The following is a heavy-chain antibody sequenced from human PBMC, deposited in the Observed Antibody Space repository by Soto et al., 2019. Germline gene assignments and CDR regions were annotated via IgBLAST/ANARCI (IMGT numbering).Heavy chain of an antibody. V-gene: IGHV1-69*13. CDR1: GGTFSSYA. CDR3: ARDNSELLSFDY. CDR2: IIPIFGTA. Sequence: SVKVSCKASGGTFSSYAISWVRQAPGQGLEWMGGIIPIFGTANYAQKFQGRVTITADESTSTAYMELSSLRSEDTAVYYCARDNSELLSFDYWGQGTLVTVSS. D-gene: IGHD1-26*01. J-gene: IGHJ4*02.